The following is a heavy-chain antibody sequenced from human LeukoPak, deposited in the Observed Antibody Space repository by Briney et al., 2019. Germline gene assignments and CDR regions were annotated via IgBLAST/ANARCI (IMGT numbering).Heavy chain of an antibody. Sequence: GGSLRLSCEASEITFSSYAMHWVRQAPGKGLEWVAVISYDGNNKYYADSVKGRFTISRDNSKNTLYLQMNSLRAEDTAVYYCAKDLDYDFWSGFVSSAFDIWDQGTMVTVSS. CDR3: AKDLDYDFWSGFVSSAFDI. V-gene: IGHV3-30-3*01. J-gene: IGHJ3*02. CDR2: ISYDGNNK. D-gene: IGHD3-3*01. CDR1: EITFSSYA.